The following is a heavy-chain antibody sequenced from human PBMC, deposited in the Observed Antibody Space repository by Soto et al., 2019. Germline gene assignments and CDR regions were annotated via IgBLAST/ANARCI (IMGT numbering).Heavy chain of an antibody. CDR2: ISGSGGST. J-gene: IGHJ5*02. CDR3: AKGGAFYLRGPNKNWFDP. CDR1: GFTFSSYA. D-gene: IGHD1-26*01. Sequence: GGSLRLSCAASGFTFSSYAMSWVRQAPGKGLEWVSAISGSGGSTYYADSVKGRFTISRDNSKNTLYLQMNSLRAEDTAVYYCAKGGAFYLRGPNKNWFDPWGQGTLVTVSS. V-gene: IGHV3-23*01.